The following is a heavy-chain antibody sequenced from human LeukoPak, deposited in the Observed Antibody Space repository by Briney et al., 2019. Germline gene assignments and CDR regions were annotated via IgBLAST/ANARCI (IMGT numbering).Heavy chain of an antibody. V-gene: IGHV3-30-3*01. D-gene: IGHD2-2*01. Sequence: PGGPLRLSCAASGFTFNNYAMHWVRQAPDRGLEWVAVVSNDGNNKYYADSVKGRFTISRDISKNILYLQMNSLRAEDTAIYYCAKVRYQLPPPYNYYGLAVWGRGTTVTVSS. CDR1: GFTFNNYA. J-gene: IGHJ6*02. CDR3: AKVRYQLPPPYNYYGLAV. CDR2: VSNDGNNK.